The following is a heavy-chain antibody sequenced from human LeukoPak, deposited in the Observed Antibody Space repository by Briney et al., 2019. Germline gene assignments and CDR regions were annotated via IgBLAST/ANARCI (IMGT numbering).Heavy chain of an antibody. Sequence: GGSLRLSCAASGYTFSSYETNWVRQAPGKGLEGGSYISSSGSTIYYADSVRGGFTISRDNAKNSLYMQMNSLRAEDTAVYYCARSSGWSGWGQGTLVSVSS. V-gene: IGHV3-48*03. CDR3: ARSSGWSG. CDR1: GYTFSSYE. J-gene: IGHJ4*02. CDR2: ISSSGSTI. D-gene: IGHD6-19*01.